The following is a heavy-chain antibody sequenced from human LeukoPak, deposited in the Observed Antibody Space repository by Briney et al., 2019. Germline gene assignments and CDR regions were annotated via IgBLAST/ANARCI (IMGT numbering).Heavy chain of an antibody. CDR1: GGTFSNYG. D-gene: IGHD3-10*01. Sequence: ASVKVSCKASGGTFSNYGLSWVRQAPGQGLEWMGRIIPILGITNYAQKFQDRVTITADKSTITAYMELSSLGSEDTAVYYCARDTNMVRGVPNFDSWGQGTLVTVSS. CDR3: ARDTNMVRGVPNFDS. CDR2: IIPILGIT. V-gene: IGHV1-69*04. J-gene: IGHJ4*02.